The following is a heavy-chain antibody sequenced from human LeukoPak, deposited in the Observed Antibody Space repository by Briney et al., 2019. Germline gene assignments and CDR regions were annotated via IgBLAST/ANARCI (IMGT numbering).Heavy chain of an antibody. J-gene: IGHJ4*02. CDR3: ARYYYESSGYYSYFDY. CDR1: GGSISSGSYY. CDR2: IYTSGST. D-gene: IGHD3-22*01. V-gene: IGHV4-61*02. Sequence: SETLSLTCTVSGGSISSGSYYWSWIRQPAGKGLEWIGRIYTSGSTNYNPSLKSRVTMSVDTSKNQFSLKLSSVTAADTAVYYCARYYYESSGYYSYFDYWGQGTLVTVSS.